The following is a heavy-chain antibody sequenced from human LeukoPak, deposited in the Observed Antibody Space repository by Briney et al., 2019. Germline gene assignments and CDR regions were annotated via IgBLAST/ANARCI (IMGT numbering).Heavy chain of an antibody. Sequence: GGSLRLSCSGSGFTFSNYVMSWVRQAPGKGLEWVSCVSGSGGRGATYYTDSVKGRFTISRDNSKDTLFLQMHSLRAEDTAVYYCAKRVAASSGTNDYWGQGTLVTVSS. CDR1: GFTFSNYV. CDR2: VSGSGGRGAT. V-gene: IGHV3-23*01. D-gene: IGHD5-18*01. CDR3: AKRVAASSGTNDY. J-gene: IGHJ4*02.